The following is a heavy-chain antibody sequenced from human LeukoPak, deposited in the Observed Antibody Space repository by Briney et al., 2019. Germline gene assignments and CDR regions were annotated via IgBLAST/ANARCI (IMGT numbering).Heavy chain of an antibody. Sequence: PGGSLRLSCAASRFTFSSYSMNWVRQAPGKGLEWVSSITTGSSYIYYADSVKGRFTISRDNAKNSLYLQMNSLRAEDTAVYYCARGNWNYWGQGTPVTVSS. CDR3: ARGNWNY. CDR1: RFTFSSYS. J-gene: IGHJ4*02. CDR2: ITTGSSYI. D-gene: IGHD1-1*01. V-gene: IGHV3-21*01.